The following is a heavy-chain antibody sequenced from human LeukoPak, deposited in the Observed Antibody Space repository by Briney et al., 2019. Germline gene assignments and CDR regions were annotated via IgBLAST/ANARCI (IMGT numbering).Heavy chain of an antibody. CDR1: GFTFSDYY. CDR3: ARDFRASTSPYDAFDI. CDR2: ISSSYTI. V-gene: IGHV3-11*01. Sequence: KAGGSLRLSCAASGFTFSDYYMSWIRQAPGKGLEWVSYISSSYTIYYADSVKGRFTISRDNAKNSLYLQMNSLRAEDTAVYYCARDFRASTSPYDAFDIWGQGTMVTVSS. D-gene: IGHD2/OR15-2a*01. J-gene: IGHJ3*02.